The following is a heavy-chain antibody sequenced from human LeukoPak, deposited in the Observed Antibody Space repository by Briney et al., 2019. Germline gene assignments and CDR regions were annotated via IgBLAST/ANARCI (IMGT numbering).Heavy chain of an antibody. J-gene: IGHJ4*02. CDR3: AKDHGDGYNPFDY. D-gene: IGHD5-24*01. V-gene: IGHV3-9*01. CDR1: GFTFDDYA. CDR2: ISWNSGSI. Sequence: GRSLRLSCAASGFTFDDYAMHWVRQAPGKGLEWVSGISWNSGSIGYADSVKGRFTISRDNAKNSLYLQMNSLRAEDTALYYCAKDHGDGYNPFDYWGQGTLVTVSS.